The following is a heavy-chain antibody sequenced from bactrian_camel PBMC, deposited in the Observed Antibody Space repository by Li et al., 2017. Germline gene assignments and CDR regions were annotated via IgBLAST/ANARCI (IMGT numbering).Heavy chain of an antibody. CDR2: IYTGDDST. V-gene: IGHV3S28*01. Sequence: QLVESGGGLVQPGGSLRLSCAASGFTFSNHYMSWVRQAPGKEREGVATIYTGDDSTYYIDSVKGRFTISQDNAKNMIYLQMNSLKPADTAVYYCVRNLWSGWVSFSIFGTWGQGTQVTVS. CDR3: VRNLWSGWVSFSIFGT. J-gene: IGHJ6*01. CDR1: GFTFSNHY. D-gene: IGHD5*01.